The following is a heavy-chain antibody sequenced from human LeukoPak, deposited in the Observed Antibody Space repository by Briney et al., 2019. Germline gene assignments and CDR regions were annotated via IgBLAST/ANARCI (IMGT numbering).Heavy chain of an antibody. CDR1: GFTFDDYG. CDR2: INWNGGST. D-gene: IGHD2-2*01. V-gene: IGHV3-20*04. CDR3: ARAGQFDGIVVTPPAVVGDY. J-gene: IGHJ4*02. Sequence: GGSLRLSCAASGFTFDDYGMSWVRQAPGKGLEWVSGINWNGGSTGYADSVKGRFTISRDNAKNSLYLQMNSLRVEDTAVYFCARAGQFDGIVVTPPAVVGDYWGQGTLVTVSS.